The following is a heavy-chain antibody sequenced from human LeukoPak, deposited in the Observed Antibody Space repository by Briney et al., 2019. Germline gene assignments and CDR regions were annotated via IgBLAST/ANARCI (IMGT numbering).Heavy chain of an antibody. Sequence: ASVKVSCTASGHTFTSYAMNWVRQAPGQGLEWMGWINTNTGNPTYAQGFTGRFVFSLDTSVSTAYLQISSLKAEDTAVYYCARDYYDSSGYLFYYYYYGMDVWGQGTTVTVSS. CDR1: GHTFTSYA. V-gene: IGHV7-4-1*02. J-gene: IGHJ6*02. CDR3: ARDYYDSSGYLFYYYYYGMDV. CDR2: INTNTGNP. D-gene: IGHD3-22*01.